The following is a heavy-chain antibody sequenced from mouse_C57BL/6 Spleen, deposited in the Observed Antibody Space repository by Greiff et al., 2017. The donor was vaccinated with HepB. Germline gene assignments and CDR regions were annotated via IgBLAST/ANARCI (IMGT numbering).Heavy chain of an antibody. D-gene: IGHD4-1*02. CDR1: GYTFTDHT. J-gene: IGHJ2*01. V-gene: IGHV1-78*01. CDR3: ARCPQLGRGFDY. CDR2: IFPRDGST. Sequence: VQLQESDAELVKPGASVKISCKVSGYTFTDHTIHWMKQRPEQGLEWIGYIFPRDGSTKYNEKFKGKATLTADKSSSTAYMQLNSLTSEDSAVYFCARCPQLGRGFDYWGQGTALTVSS.